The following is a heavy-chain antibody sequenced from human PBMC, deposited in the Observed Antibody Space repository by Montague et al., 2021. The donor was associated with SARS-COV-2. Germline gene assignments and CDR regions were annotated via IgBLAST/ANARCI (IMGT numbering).Heavy chain of an antibody. Sequence: SETLSLTCNVSGGSIDSYYWSWLRQPPGKGLEWIGYIYYRGTTNYNPSLESRVTMSVDTSKNQFSLNLSSVTAADTAMYYCARELQYNWFDPWGQGTLVTVSS. V-gene: IGHV4-59*01. CDR2: IYYRGTT. CDR1: GGSIDSYY. D-gene: IGHD2-21*02. CDR3: ARELQYNWFDP. J-gene: IGHJ5*02.